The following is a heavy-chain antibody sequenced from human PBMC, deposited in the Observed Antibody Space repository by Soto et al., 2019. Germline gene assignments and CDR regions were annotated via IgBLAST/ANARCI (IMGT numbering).Heavy chain of an antibody. J-gene: IGHJ5*02. V-gene: IGHV1-8*01. CDR2: MNPNSGNT. CDR3: ARAVSSSWWNNWFDP. CDR1: GYTFTSYD. Sequence: ASVKVSCKASGYTFTSYDINWVRQATGQGLEWMGWMNPNSGNTGYAQKFQGRVTMTRNTSISTAYMELSSLRSEDTAVYYCARAVSSSWWNNWFDPWGQGTLVTSPQ. D-gene: IGHD6-13*01.